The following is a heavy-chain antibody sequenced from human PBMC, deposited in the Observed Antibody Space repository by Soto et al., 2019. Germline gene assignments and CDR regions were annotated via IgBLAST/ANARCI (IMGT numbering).Heavy chain of an antibody. CDR2: MHYTGFS. CDR3: ATSYGNAWYTD. J-gene: IGHJ4*02. D-gene: IGHD6-13*01. Sequence: QVQLQESGPGLVTPSETLSLTCSFSGDSVTSHYLTWIRQSPEKGLEWIGYMHYTGFSHYNPSLKSRLIISVDRSKNQFTLQLTSVTVEDTAVYSCATSYGNAWYTDWGQGTQVTVSS. CDR1: GDSVTSHY. V-gene: IGHV4-59*02.